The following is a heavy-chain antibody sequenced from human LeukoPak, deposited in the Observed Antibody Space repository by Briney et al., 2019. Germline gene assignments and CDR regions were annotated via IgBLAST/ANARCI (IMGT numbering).Heavy chain of an antibody. J-gene: IGHJ4*02. D-gene: IGHD6-19*01. CDR3: ARDKEAVAGTLDY. Sequence: GGSLRLYCAASGFTFSSYSMKWARQAPGKGLEWVSSISSSSSYIYYADSVKGRFTISRDNAKNSLYLQMNSLRAEDTAVYYCARDKEAVAGTLDYWGQGTLVTVSS. V-gene: IGHV3-21*01. CDR2: ISSSSSYI. CDR1: GFTFSSYS.